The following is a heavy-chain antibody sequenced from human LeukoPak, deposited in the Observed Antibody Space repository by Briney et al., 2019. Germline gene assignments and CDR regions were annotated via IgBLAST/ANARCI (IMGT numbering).Heavy chain of an antibody. V-gene: IGHV3-49*03. J-gene: IGHJ4*02. D-gene: IGHD1-1*01. CDR2: IRSSIYGGTP. CDR1: GFTFREFA. CDR3: SREWGNGNDLRPDS. Sequence: GGSLRLSCTSSGFTFREFAVSWFRQAPGKGLEWIGFIRSSIYGGTPKAAASVKGRFIFSRDDSKGVAYLRMNSLKTDDTAVYYCSREWGNGNDLRPDSWGQGTLVAVSS.